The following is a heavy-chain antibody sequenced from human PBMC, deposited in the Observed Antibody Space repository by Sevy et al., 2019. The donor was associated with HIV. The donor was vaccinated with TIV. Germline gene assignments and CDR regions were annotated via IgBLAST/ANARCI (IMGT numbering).Heavy chain of an antibody. V-gene: IGHV3-48*01. CDR2: ISSSSSTI. J-gene: IGHJ5*02. CDR1: GFTFSSYS. D-gene: IGHD2-2*01. CDR3: ARESSIVVVPAAMGYNWFDP. Sequence: GALRLSCAASGFTFSSYSMNWVRHAPGKGLEWGSYISSSSSTIYYADSVKGRFTISRDNAKNSLYLKMNSLRAEDTAVYYCARESSIVVVPAAMGYNWFDPWGQGTLVTVSS.